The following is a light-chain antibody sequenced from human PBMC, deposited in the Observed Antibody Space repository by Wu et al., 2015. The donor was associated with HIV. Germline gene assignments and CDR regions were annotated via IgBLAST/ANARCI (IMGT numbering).Light chain of an antibody. CDR1: QDVGKY. V-gene: IGKV3-11*01. J-gene: IGKJ5*01. CDR3: QQRSSWPAIT. CDR2: ATS. Sequence: EIVMTQSPATLSLSPGERATLSCRASQDVGKYVAWYQQKPGQAPRLLISATSTRTSGIPARFIGSGSGTEFALTISSLEPEDFAVYFCQQRSSWPAITFGPGTRLQIK.